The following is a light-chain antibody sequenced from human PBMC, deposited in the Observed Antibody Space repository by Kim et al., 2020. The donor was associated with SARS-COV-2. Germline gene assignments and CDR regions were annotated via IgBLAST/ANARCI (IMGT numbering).Light chain of an antibody. CDR3: QQANNFPLT. CDR1: QGITSV. J-gene: IGKJ4*01. V-gene: IGKV1-12*01. CDR2: PAS. Sequence: ASVGDRVTITWRASQGITSVLAWYQQKPGKAPKLLIFPASSLESGVPSRFSGSGSGTDFTLTISSLQPEDFATYFCQQANNFPLTFGGGTKVDIK.